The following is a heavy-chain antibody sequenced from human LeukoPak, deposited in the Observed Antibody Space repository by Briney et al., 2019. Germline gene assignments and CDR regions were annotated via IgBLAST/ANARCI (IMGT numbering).Heavy chain of an antibody. J-gene: IGHJ6*03. CDR3: ARDGIVVVPAANRHGHYYYYMDV. D-gene: IGHD2-2*01. Sequence: GGSLRLSCAASGVTFSSFAMHWVRQAPGKGLEYVSAISSNGGSTYYANSVKGRFTISRDNSKNTLYLQMGSLRAEDMAVYYCARDGIVVVPAANRHGHYYYYMDVWGKGTTVTVSS. V-gene: IGHV3-64*01. CDR2: ISSNGGST. CDR1: GVTFSSFA.